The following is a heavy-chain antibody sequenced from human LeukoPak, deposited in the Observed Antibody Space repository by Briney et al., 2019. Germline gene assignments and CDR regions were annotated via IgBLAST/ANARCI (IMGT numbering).Heavy chain of an antibody. CDR2: INHSGST. Sequence: SETLSLTCAVYGGSFSGYYWSWIRQPPGKGLEWIGEINHSGSTNYNPSPKSRVTISVDTSKNQFSLKLSSVTAADTAVYYCATSARGDDSSGYYYEPFDYWGQGTLVTVSS. CDR1: GGSFSGYY. D-gene: IGHD3-22*01. J-gene: IGHJ4*02. V-gene: IGHV4-34*01. CDR3: ATSARGDDSSGYYYEPFDY.